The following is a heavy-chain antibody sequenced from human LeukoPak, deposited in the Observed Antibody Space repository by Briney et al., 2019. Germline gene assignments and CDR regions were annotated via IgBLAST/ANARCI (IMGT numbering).Heavy chain of an antibody. V-gene: IGHV1-2*02. CDR3: ARGDGSGKYYFDY. D-gene: IGHD3-10*01. CDR1: GGTFSSYA. Sequence: ASVKVSCKASGGTFSSYAISWVRQAPGQGLEWMGWINPNSGGTNYAQKFQGRVTMTRDTSISTAYMELSRLRSDDTAVYYCARGDGSGKYYFDYWGQGTLVTVSS. CDR2: INPNSGGT. J-gene: IGHJ4*02.